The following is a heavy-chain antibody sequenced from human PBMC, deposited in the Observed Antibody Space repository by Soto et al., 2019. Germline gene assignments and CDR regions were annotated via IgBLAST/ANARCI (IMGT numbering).Heavy chain of an antibody. Sequence: QLQLQESGPGLVKPSETLSLTCSVSDDSINSDKYYWGWIRQPPGKGLEWIGSIYYRGSAYYNPPLQTRSPLSLDKSTSKFSLKLNSVTAADSAVYFCARMEGLATISSSFDFWGPGALVTVSS. CDR1: DDSINSDKYY. V-gene: IGHV4-39*01. D-gene: IGHD6-6*01. CDR3: ARMEGLATISSSFDF. CDR2: IYYRGSA. J-gene: IGHJ4*02.